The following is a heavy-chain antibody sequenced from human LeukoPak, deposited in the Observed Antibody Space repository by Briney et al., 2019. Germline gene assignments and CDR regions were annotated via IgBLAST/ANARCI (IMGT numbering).Heavy chain of an antibody. J-gene: IGHJ4*02. CDR1: GFTVSSNS. CDR3: ARRDTTGWYHHFDY. Sequence: PGGSLRLSCSASGFTVSSNSMTWVRQAPVKGLEWVSILYNGGGANYAGSVKGRFTISRDNSRNTPFLQMNSLRAEDTAVYYCARRDTTGWYHHFDYWGQGTLVTVCS. V-gene: IGHV3-53*01. D-gene: IGHD6-19*01. CDR2: LYNGGGA.